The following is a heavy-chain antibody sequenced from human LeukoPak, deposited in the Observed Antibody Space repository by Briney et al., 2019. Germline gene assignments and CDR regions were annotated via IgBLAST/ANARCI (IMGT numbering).Heavy chain of an antibody. D-gene: IGHD2-21*01. CDR2: VDPEDGET. CDR3: ARIWGACGGDCYYDF. CDR1: GYTFTDYY. Sequence: ASVTVSCKASGYTFTDYYMHWVQQAPGKGLEWMGRVDPEDGETIYAEKFQGRVTITADTSTDTAYMELSSLRSEDTAVYYCARIWGACGGDCYYDFWGQGTLVTVPS. J-gene: IGHJ4*02. V-gene: IGHV1-69-2*01.